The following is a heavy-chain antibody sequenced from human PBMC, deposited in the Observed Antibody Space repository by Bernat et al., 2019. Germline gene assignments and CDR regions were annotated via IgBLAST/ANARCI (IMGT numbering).Heavy chain of an antibody. Sequence: QLQLQESGPGLVKPSETLSLTCTVSGGSISSSSYYWGWIRQPPGKGLEWIGSIYYSGSTYYNPSLKSRVTVSVDTSKNQFSLKLSSVTAADTAVYYCARRSGMVRGVRRYYYYGMDGGGQGTTVTVSS. CDR2: IYYSGST. D-gene: IGHD3-10*01. CDR3: ARRSGMVRGVRRYYYYGMDG. CDR1: GGSISSSSYY. V-gene: IGHV4-39*01. J-gene: IGHJ6*02.